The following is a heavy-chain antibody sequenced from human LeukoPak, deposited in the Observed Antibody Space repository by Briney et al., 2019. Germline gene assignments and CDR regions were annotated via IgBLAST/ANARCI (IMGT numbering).Heavy chain of an antibody. CDR1: GYTFTGYY. V-gene: IGHV1-2*06. J-gene: IGHJ5*02. CDR3: ARDIPITIFGVVSGDWFDP. CDR2: INPNSGGT. D-gene: IGHD3-3*01. Sequence: ASMKVSCKASGYTFTGYYMHWVRQAPGQGLEWMGRINPNSGGTNYAQKFQGRVTMTRDASISTAYMELSRLRSDDTAVYYCARDIPITIFGVVSGDWFDPWGQGTLVTVSS.